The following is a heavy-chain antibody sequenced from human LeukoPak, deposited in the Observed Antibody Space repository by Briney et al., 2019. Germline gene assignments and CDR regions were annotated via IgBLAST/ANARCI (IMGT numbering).Heavy chain of an antibody. Sequence: GGSLRLSCAASGFTFSSYEMNWVGQAPGRGLEWVSYISSSGSTIYYADSVKGRFTISRDNAANRLVLQMKSLRAADAAVYYRASRYSGTFIFAFSGQGTLVTVSS. V-gene: IGHV3-48*03. CDR2: ISSSGSTI. J-gene: IGHJ4*02. CDR1: GFTFSSYE. CDR3: ASRYSGTFIFAF. D-gene: IGHD1-26*01.